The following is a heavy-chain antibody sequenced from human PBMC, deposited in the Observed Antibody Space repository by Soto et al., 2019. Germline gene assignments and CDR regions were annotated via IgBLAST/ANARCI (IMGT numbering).Heavy chain of an antibody. CDR2: ISGSGGSI. CDR3: AKCNCDWNYYCDY. J-gene: IGHJ4*02. V-gene: IGHV3-23*01. D-gene: IGHD1-7*01. Sequence: RGSLRLSCVASGFTFSSYATSWVRQAPGKGLEWVSAISGSGGSIYYADDVKGRFTISRDNSKNTLALEMNSLRAEHTAVYYCAKCNCDWNYYCDYWGQGTVVTVSS. CDR1: GFTFSSYA.